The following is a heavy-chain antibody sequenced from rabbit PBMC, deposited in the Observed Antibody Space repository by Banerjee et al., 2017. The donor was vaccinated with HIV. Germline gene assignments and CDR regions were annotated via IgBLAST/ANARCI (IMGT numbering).Heavy chain of an antibody. Sequence: QSLEESGGDLVKPGASLRLTCTASGFDISSYHMCWVRQAPGKGLELIACIVAGSSGITYYATWATGRFSISKTSSTSVTLQMTSLTASDKATYFCARSPNDGCGHCSFNLWGPGPLVTV. CDR1: GFDISSYH. J-gene: IGHJ4*01. CDR2: IVAGSSGIT. CDR3: ARSPNDGCGHCSFNL. D-gene: IGHD1-1*01. V-gene: IGHV1S40*01.